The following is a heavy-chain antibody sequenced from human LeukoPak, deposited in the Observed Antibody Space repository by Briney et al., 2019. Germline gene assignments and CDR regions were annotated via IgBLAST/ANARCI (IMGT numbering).Heavy chain of an antibody. D-gene: IGHD2-2*01. Sequence: PSETLSLTCAVYGESLSPYYWSWIRQPPGKGLEWIGEINHRGTTNYNPSLMSRLTISVDTSKNQFSLNLNSATAADTAVYYCARGGGVEVPADYWGQGILVTVSS. J-gene: IGHJ4*02. V-gene: IGHV4-34*01. CDR2: INHRGTT. CDR3: ARGGGVEVPADY. CDR1: GESLSPYY.